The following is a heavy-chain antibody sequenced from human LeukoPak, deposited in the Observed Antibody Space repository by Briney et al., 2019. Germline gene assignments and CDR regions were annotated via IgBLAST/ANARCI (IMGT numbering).Heavy chain of an antibody. CDR1: GGSFSGYY. J-gene: IGHJ6*02. V-gene: IGHV4-34*01. CDR3: ARLGGTAAGWYYYYTMDA. D-gene: IGHD6-13*01. Sequence: SETLSLTCAVYGGSFSGYYWSWIRQPPGKGLEWIGEINHSGSTNYNPSLKSRVTISVDTSKNQFSLKLSSVTAADTAVYYCARLGGTAAGWYYYYTMDAWGQGTTVTVSS. CDR2: INHSGST.